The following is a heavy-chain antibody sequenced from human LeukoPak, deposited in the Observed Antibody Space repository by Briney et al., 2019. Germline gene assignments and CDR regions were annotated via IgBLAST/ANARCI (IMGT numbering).Heavy chain of an antibody. J-gene: IGHJ4*02. D-gene: IGHD3-10*01. Sequence: GGSLRLSCAASGFAFSDYVMNWVRQAPGKGLEWVSAISASGGSTYYANSVEGRFTISRDNSKNTLYLQMNSLRADDTAVYYCAKVGYYYGSGSYCLDYWGQGTLVTVSS. V-gene: IGHV3-23*01. CDR3: AKVGYYYGSGSYCLDY. CDR2: ISASGGST. CDR1: GFAFSDYV.